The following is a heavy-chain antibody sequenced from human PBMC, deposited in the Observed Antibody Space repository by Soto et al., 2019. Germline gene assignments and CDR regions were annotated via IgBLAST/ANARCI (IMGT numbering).Heavy chain of an antibody. D-gene: IGHD6-19*01. Sequence: QVQLVQSGGEVKKPGASVKVSCKASGDTVTKYGISWVRQAPGQGLEWLGWISFYNGHTNYALKFQDRITFTTDTSTGTASMELRSLTSDDTAVYYCASATSIAVAGKETWGQGTLVTVSS. CDR1: GDTVTKYG. V-gene: IGHV1-18*01. CDR3: ASATSIAVAGKET. J-gene: IGHJ4*02. CDR2: ISFYNGHT.